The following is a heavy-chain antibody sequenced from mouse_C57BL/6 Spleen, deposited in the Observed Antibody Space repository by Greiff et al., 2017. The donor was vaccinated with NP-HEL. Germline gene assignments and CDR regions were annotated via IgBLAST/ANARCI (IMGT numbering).Heavy chain of an antibody. CDR1: GYTFTSYW. CDR3: ARDYYGNYYAMDY. Sequence: VQLQQSGAELAKPGASVKLSCKASGYTFTSYWMHWVKQRPGQGLEWIGYINPSSGYTKYNQKFKDKATLTADKSSSTAYMQLSSLTYEYSAVYYCARDYYGNYYAMDYWGQGTSVTVSS. CDR2: INPSSGYT. V-gene: IGHV1-7*01. D-gene: IGHD2-1*01. J-gene: IGHJ4*01.